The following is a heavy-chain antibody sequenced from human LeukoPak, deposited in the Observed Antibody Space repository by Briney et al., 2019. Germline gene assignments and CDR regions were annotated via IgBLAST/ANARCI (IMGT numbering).Heavy chain of an antibody. CDR3: ARGFYYDSSGYYQPRADWFDP. CDR1: GGSISSGGYY. V-gene: IGHV4-31*03. Sequence: NSSETLSLTCTVSGGSISSGGYYWSWIRQHPGKGLEWIGYIYYSGSTYYNPSFKSRVTISVDTSKNQFSLKLSSVTAADTAVYYCARGFYYDSSGYYQPRADWFDPWGQGTLVTVSS. D-gene: IGHD3-22*01. J-gene: IGHJ5*02. CDR2: IYYSGST.